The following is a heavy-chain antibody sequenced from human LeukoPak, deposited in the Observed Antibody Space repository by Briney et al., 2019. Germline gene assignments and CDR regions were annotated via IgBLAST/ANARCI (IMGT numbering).Heavy chain of an antibody. CDR3: ATVDSGSYGMVY. Sequence: SETLSLTCIVSGASISTYYWSWIRQPPGKGLEWIGYIYYSGSTNYNPSLKSRVTISIDSSKSQFSLKLSSVTAADTAVYYCATVDSGSYGMVYWGQGTLVTVSS. CDR1: GASISTYY. J-gene: IGHJ4*02. D-gene: IGHD1-26*01. V-gene: IGHV4-59*08. CDR2: IYYSGST.